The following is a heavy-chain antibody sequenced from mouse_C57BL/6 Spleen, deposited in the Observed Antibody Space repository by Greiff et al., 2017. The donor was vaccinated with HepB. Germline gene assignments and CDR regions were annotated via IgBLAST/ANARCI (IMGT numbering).Heavy chain of an antibody. CDR3: ARGNYYVSRSFAY. CDR1: GYTFTSYW. D-gene: IGHD1-1*01. J-gene: IGHJ3*01. CDR2: IYPSDSET. V-gene: IGHV1-61*01. Sequence: QVQLQQPGAELVRPGSSVKLSCKASGYTFTSYWMDWVKQRPGQGLEWIGNIYPSDSETHYNQKFKDKATLTVDKSSSTSYMQISSLTSYDSAVYYCARGNYYVSRSFAYWGQGTLVTVSA.